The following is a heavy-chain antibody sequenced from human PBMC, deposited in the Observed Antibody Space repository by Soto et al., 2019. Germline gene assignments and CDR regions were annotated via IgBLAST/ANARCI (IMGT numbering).Heavy chain of an antibody. CDR3: VRPRPSGENYGMDV. Sequence: GGSLRLSCVASGLTVSHNYMAWVRQAPEMGLEWVSILYTEVTTYYADSVKGRFTISRDSSKNTLFLQMDSLRAEDTAVYYCVRPRPSGENYGMDVWGQGTRVTVSS. CDR1: GLTVSHNY. CDR2: LYTEVTT. J-gene: IGHJ6*02. V-gene: IGHV3-53*01. D-gene: IGHD3-16*01.